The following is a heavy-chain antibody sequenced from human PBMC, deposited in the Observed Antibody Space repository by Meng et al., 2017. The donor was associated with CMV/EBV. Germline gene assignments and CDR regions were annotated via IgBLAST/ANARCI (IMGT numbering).Heavy chain of an antibody. D-gene: IGHD3-3*01. CDR2: IYSGGSST. Sequence: GGSLRLSCAASGFTFSSYAMSWVRQAPGKGLEWVSVIYSGGSSTYYADSVKGRFTISRDNSKNTLYLQMNSLRAEDTAVYYCAKGRYDFWSGYYEAYWGQGTLVTVPQ. V-gene: IGHV3-23*03. CDR1: GFTFSSYA. CDR3: AKGRYDFWSGYYEAY. J-gene: IGHJ4*02.